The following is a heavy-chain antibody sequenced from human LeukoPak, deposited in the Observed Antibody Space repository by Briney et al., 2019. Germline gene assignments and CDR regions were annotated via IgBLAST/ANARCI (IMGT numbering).Heavy chain of an antibody. Sequence: HPGGSLRLSCAASGFTFSSYGMHWVRQAPGKGLEWVAFIRYDGSNKYYADSVKGRFTISRDNSKNTLYLQMNSLRAEDTAVYYCARANWEDYDLAAWGQGTLVTVSS. V-gene: IGHV3-30*02. CDR2: IRYDGSNK. CDR1: GFTFSSYG. CDR3: ARANWEDYDLAA. D-gene: IGHD3-16*01. J-gene: IGHJ5*02.